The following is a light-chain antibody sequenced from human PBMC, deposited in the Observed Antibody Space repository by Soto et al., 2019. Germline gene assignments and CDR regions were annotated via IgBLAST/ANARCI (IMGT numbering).Light chain of an antibody. V-gene: IGLV2-14*01. Sequence: QSALTQPASVSGSPGQPIPISCTGNSSDVGGYNYVSWYQQHPGKAPKLMIYDVSNRPSGVSNRFSGSKSGNTASLTISGLQAEDEADYYCSSYTSSSTYVFGTGTKVTVL. J-gene: IGLJ1*01. CDR3: SSYTSSSTYV. CDR1: SSDVGGYNY. CDR2: DVS.